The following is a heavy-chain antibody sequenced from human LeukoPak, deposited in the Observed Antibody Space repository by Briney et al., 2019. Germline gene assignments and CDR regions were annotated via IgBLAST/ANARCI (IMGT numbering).Heavy chain of an antibody. CDR3: ARDGLTSRGWFDP. V-gene: IGHV4-30-4*01. D-gene: IGHD3-16*01. Sequence: SETLSLTCTVSGGSISSGDYYWSWIRQPPGKGLEWIGYIYYSGSTYYNPSLKSRVTISVDTSKNQFSLKLSSVTAADTAVYYCARDGLTSRGWFDPWGQGTLVTVSS. J-gene: IGHJ5*02. CDR1: GGSISSGDYY. CDR2: IYYSGST.